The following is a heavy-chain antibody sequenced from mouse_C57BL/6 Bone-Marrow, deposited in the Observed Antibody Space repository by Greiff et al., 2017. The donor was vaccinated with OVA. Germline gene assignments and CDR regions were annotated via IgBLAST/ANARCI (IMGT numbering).Heavy chain of an antibody. CDR3: ARYRAYGYDY. CDR1: GYAFTNYL. CDR2: INPGSGGT. D-gene: IGHD2-2*01. J-gene: IGHJ2*01. V-gene: IGHV1-54*01. Sequence: QVQLQQSGAELVRPGTSVKVSCKASGYAFTNYLIEWVKQRPGQGLEWIGVINPGSGGTTYNEKFKGKATLTADKSSSTAYMQLSSLTSEDSAVYFCARYRAYGYDYWGQGTTLTVSS.